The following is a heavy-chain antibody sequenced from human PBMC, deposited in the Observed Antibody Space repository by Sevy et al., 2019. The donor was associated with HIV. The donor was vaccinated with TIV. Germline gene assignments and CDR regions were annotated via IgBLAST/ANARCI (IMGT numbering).Heavy chain of an antibody. CDR2: ISYDGSNK. CDR3: ARDDIVVVTLAFDI. CDR1: GFTFSSYA. J-gene: IGHJ3*02. V-gene: IGHV3-30-3*01. D-gene: IGHD2-21*02. Sequence: GSLRLSCAASGFTFSSYAMHWVRQAPGKGLEGVAVISYDGSNKYYADSVKGRFTISRDNSKNTLYLQMNSLRAEDTAVYYCARDDIVVVTLAFDIWGQGTMVTVSS.